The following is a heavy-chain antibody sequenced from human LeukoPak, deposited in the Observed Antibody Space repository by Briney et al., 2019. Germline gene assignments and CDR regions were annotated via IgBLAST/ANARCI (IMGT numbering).Heavy chain of an antibody. D-gene: IGHD3-9*01. V-gene: IGHV3-33*01. CDR1: GFTFSSYG. CDR2: IWYDGSNK. CDR3: ASQGPVRYFDWYFDY. Sequence: GGSLRLSCAASGFTFSSYGMHWVRQAPGKGLEWVAVIWYDGSNKYYADSVKGRFTISRDSSKNTLYLQMNSLRAEDTAVYYCASQGPVRYFDWYFDYWGQGTLVTVSS. J-gene: IGHJ4*02.